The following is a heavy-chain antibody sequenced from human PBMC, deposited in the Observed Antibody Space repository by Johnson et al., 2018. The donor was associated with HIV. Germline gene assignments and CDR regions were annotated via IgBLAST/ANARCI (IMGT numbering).Heavy chain of an antibody. CDR3: AKDYEWFGEFVDAFDI. CDR1: GFTFSSYA. J-gene: IGHJ3*02. Sequence: QVQLVESGGGVVQPGRSLRLSCAASGFTFSSYAMHWVRQAPGKGLEWVAVISYDGSNKYYADSVKGRFTISRDNSKNTLYLQMNSLRAEDTAVYYCAKDYEWFGEFVDAFDIWGRGTRVTVSS. CDR2: ISYDGSNK. V-gene: IGHV3-30-3*01. D-gene: IGHD3-10*01.